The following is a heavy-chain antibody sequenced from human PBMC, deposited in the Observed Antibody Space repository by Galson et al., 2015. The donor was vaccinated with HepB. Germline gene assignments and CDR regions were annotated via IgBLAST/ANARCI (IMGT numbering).Heavy chain of an antibody. CDR1: GFTFNNYA. V-gene: IGHV3-30*18. CDR2: ISYDESKE. Sequence: SLRLSCAASGFTFNNYAIHWVRQAPGKGLEWVALISYDESKEYYADSVRGRFTISRDNSKKTLYLQMNRLRVEDTAVYYCAKIATLEYSRTSGLFDIWGQGTMVTVSS. CDR3: AKIATLEYSRTSGLFDI. D-gene: IGHD6-13*01. J-gene: IGHJ3*02.